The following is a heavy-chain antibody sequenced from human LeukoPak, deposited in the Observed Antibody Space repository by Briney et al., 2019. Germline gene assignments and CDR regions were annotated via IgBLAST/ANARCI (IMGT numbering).Heavy chain of an antibody. J-gene: IGHJ4*02. CDR2: ISWNSGSI. CDR3: AKQSDVDTALDY. D-gene: IGHD5-18*01. V-gene: IGHV3-9*03. Sequence: PGGSLRLSCAASGFTFDDYAMHWVRQAPGKGLEWVSGISWNSGSIGYADSVKGRFTISRDNAKNSLYLQMNSLRAEDMALYYCAKQSDVDTALDYWGQGTLVTVSS. CDR1: GFTFDDYA.